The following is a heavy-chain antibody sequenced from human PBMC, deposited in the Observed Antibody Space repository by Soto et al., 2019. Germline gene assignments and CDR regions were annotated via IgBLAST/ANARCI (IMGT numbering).Heavy chain of an antibody. Sequence: EVQLVESGGGLVQPGGSLRLSCAASGFTFSSYWMYWVRQAPGKGLVWVSRINLAGGHITYADAVKGRFTISRDNAKNTLYLQMNSLRAEDTTVYYCARGYCSTTRCDYSYAMDVWGQGATVTVSS. V-gene: IGHV3-74*01. CDR2: INLAGGHI. D-gene: IGHD2-2*01. CDR3: ARGYCSTTRCDYSYAMDV. CDR1: GFTFSSYW. J-gene: IGHJ6*02.